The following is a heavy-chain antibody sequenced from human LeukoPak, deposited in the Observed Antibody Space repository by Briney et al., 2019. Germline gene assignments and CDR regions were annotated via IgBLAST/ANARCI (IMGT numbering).Heavy chain of an antibody. D-gene: IGHD3-22*01. CDR3: AKDFTMIVTTGMDY. J-gene: IGHJ4*02. Sequence: GGSLRLSCAASGFTFDDYTMHWVRQAPGKGLEWVALISWDGINTDYADSVKGRFTISRDNSKNSLYLQMNSLRTEDTALYYCAKDFTMIVTTGMDYWGQGTLVTVST. CDR1: GFTFDDYT. CDR2: ISWDGINT. V-gene: IGHV3-43*01.